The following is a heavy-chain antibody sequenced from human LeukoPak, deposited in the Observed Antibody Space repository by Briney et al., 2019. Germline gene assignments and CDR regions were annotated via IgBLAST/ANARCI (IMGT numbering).Heavy chain of an antibody. J-gene: IGHJ6*03. D-gene: IGHD3-22*01. CDR1: GGSISSYY. CDR3: ARDGPIYSSGYYYGSPGYYYYYMDV. Sequence: SETLSLTCTVSGGSISSYYWSWIRQPAGKGLEWIGRIYTSGSTNYNPSLKSRVTMSVDTSKNQFSLKLSSVTAADTAVYYCARDGPIYSSGYYYGSPGYYYYYMDVWGKGTTVTISS. CDR2: IYTSGST. V-gene: IGHV4-4*07.